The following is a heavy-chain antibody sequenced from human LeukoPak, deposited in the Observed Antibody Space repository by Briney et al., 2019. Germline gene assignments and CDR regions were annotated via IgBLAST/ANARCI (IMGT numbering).Heavy chain of an antibody. CDR1: GFTLSDYY. J-gene: IGHJ4*02. CDR2: ISISGSTI. Sequence: GGSLRLSCAASGFTLSDYYMSWIRQAPGKGLEWVSYISISGSTIYYADSVKGRFTISRDNAKNSLYLQMNSLRAEDTAVYYCARGINYYGSGSPSHYFDYWGQGTLVTVSS. CDR3: ARGINYYGSGSPSHYFDY. V-gene: IGHV3-11*04. D-gene: IGHD3-10*01.